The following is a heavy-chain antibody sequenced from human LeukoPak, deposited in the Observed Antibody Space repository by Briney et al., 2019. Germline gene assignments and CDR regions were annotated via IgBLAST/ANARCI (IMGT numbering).Heavy chain of an antibody. Sequence: GGSLRLSCAASGFTFSSYEMNWVRQAPGKGLEWVSYISSSGSTIYYADSVKGRFTISRDNSKNTLYLQMNSLRAEDTAVYYCARDRRKILVAATGMLDYWGQGTLVTVSS. J-gene: IGHJ4*02. CDR1: GFTFSSYE. V-gene: IGHV3-48*03. CDR2: ISSSGSTI. D-gene: IGHD2-15*01. CDR3: ARDRRKILVAATGMLDY.